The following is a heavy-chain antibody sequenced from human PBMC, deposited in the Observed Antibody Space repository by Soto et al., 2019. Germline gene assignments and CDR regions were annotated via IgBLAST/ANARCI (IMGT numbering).Heavy chain of an antibody. Sequence: EVQLVESGGDVVQPGGSLRLSCAASGFTFEDYTIHWVRQAPGKALEWVSLISWDGGTTYYTHSVKGRFTISRDNSKNSLYLQMNSLRPEDTALYYCAKDGSQKNAGGNWLGSWGQGALVTVAS. J-gene: IGHJ5*01. V-gene: IGHV3-43*01. CDR1: GFTFEDYT. CDR2: ISWDGGTT. CDR3: AKDGSQKNAGGNWLGS. D-gene: IGHD2-8*02.